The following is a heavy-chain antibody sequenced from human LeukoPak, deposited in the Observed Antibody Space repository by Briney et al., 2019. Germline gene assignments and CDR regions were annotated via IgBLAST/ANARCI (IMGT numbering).Heavy chain of an antibody. J-gene: IGHJ4*02. CDR2: ISYDGSNK. V-gene: IGHV3-30*04. CDR1: GFTFSSYA. Sequence: GGSLRLSCAASGFTFSSYAMHWVRQAPGKGLEWVAVISYDGSNKYHADSVKGRFTISRDNSKNTLYLQMNSLRAEDTAVYYCARDLDSSGWYGNFDYWGQGTLVTVSS. CDR3: ARDLDSSGWYGNFDY. D-gene: IGHD6-19*01.